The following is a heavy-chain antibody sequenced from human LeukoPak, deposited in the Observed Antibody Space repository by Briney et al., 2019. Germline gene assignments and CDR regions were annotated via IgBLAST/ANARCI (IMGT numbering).Heavy chain of an antibody. CDR3: ARGYSNQYYYYYYMDV. CDR2: IYYSGST. Sequence: SETLSLTCTVSGGSISSHYWSWIRQPPGKGLEWIGYIYYSGSTNYNPSLKSRVTISVDTSKNQFSLKLSSVTAADTAVYYCARGYSNQYYYYYYMDVWGKGTTVTVSS. CDR1: GGSISSHY. V-gene: IGHV4-59*11. D-gene: IGHD4-11*01. J-gene: IGHJ6*03.